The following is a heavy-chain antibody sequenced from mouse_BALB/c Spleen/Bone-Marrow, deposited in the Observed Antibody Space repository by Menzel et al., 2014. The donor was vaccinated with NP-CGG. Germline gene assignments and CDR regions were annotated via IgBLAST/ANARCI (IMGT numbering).Heavy chain of an antibody. J-gene: IGHJ2*01. D-gene: IGHD1-1*01. V-gene: IGHV14-3*02. CDR1: GFNIKDTY. CDR2: IDPANGNT. CDR3: AYGSSYDYFDY. Sequence: VQLKEFGAELVKPGASVKLSCTASGFNIKDTYMHWVKQRPEQGLEWIGRIDPANGNTKYGPKFQGKATITADTSSNTAYLQLSSLTSEDTAVYYCAYGSSYDYFDYWGQGTTLTVSS.